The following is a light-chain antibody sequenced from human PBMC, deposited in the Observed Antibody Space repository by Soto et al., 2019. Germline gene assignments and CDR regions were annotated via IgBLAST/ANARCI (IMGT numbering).Light chain of an antibody. Sequence: EIVMTQSPGTLSLSPGERATLSCRASQSVSSNLAWYQQKPGQAPRLLIYGASTRATDIPARFTGSGSGTEFTLTISSLQSEDFAVYYCQQYNNWPRTFGQGTRLEIK. CDR1: QSVSSN. V-gene: IGKV3-15*01. J-gene: IGKJ5*01. CDR2: GAS. CDR3: QQYNNWPRT.